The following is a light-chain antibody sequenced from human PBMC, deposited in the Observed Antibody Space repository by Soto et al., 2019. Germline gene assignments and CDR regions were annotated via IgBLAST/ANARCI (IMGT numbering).Light chain of an antibody. CDR2: LNSDGSH. J-gene: IGLJ2*01. V-gene: IGLV4-69*01. CDR3: QTWGAGIQV. Sequence: QAVVTQSPSASASLGASVKVTCTLSSGHSRYVIAWHQQQPEKGPRFLMKLNSDGSHSKGDGIPDRFSGSTSGAERYLIISSLQSEDEADYYCQTWGAGIQVFGGGTKLTVL. CDR1: SGHSRYV.